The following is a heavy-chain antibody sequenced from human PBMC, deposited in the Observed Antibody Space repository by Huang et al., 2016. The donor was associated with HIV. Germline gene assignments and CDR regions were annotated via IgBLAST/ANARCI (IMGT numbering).Heavy chain of an antibody. CDR1: GYRFRSNW. CDR2: IDPGDSET. CDR3: ARLIGSPSFYYGLDV. V-gene: IGHV5-51*01. J-gene: IGHJ6*02. D-gene: IGHD3-10*01. Sequence: EVQLVQSGAEVKKPGESLKISCKGSGYRFRSNWIGWVRQMPGKGLEWMGMIDPGDSETRYSPSFQGEVTISADKSINTAYLKWSSLKASDTAMYYCARLIGSPSFYYGLDVWGQGTTVTVSS.